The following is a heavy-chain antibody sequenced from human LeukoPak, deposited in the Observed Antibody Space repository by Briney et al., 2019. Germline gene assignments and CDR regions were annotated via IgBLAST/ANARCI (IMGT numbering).Heavy chain of an antibody. D-gene: IGHD3-9*01. V-gene: IGHV1-18*04. CDR2: ISAFNGNT. J-gene: IGHJ4*02. CDR3: ARDRYYDILTGYYPFDY. Sequence: RASVTVSCKASGYTFTSYGISWVRQAPGQGLEGMGWISAFNGNTNYAQKLQGRVTMTTDTSTSTAYMELRSLRSDDTAVYYCARDRYYDILTGYYPFDYWGQGTLVTV. CDR1: GYTFTSYG.